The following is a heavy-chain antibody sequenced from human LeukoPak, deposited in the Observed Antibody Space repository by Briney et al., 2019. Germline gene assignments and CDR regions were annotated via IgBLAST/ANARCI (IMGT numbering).Heavy chain of an antibody. CDR1: GYTLTELS. CDR3: ATGAWGVVVPAVNY. J-gene: IGHJ4*02. V-gene: IGHV1-24*01. D-gene: IGHD2-2*01. Sequence: ASVKVSCKVSGYTLTELSMHWVRQAPGKGLEWMGGFDPEDGETMYAQKFQGRVTMTEDTSTDTAYMELSSLRSEDAAVYYCATGAWGVVVPAVNYWGQGTLVTVSS. CDR2: FDPEDGET.